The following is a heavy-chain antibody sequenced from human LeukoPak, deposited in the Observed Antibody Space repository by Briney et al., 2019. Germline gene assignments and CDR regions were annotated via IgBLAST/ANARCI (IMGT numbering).Heavy chain of an antibody. J-gene: IGHJ4*02. V-gene: IGHV1-2*02. Sequence: ASVKVSCKASGYTFTAYYMHWVRQAPGQGLEWMGWINPNSGGTNYAQKFQGRVTMTRDTSISTAYMELSRLRSDDTAVYYCARVIGAEYPRFDYWGQGTLVTVSS. CDR1: GYTFTAYY. CDR3: ARVIGAEYPRFDY. CDR2: INPNSGGT. D-gene: IGHD2/OR15-2a*01.